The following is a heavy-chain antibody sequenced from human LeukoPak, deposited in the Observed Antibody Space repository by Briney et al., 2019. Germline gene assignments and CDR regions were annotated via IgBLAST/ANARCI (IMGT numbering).Heavy chain of an antibody. CDR3: ARGSSSSYSSGWWGLPGLDY. J-gene: IGHJ4*02. Sequence: SETLSLTCAVSGGSISSSNWWSWVRQPPGKGLEWIGEIYHSGSTNYNPSLKRRVTISVDTSKNQFSLKLSSVTAADTAVYYCARGSSSSYSSGWWGLPGLDYWGQGTLVTVSS. D-gene: IGHD6-19*01. V-gene: IGHV4-4*02. CDR2: IYHSGST. CDR1: GGSISSSNW.